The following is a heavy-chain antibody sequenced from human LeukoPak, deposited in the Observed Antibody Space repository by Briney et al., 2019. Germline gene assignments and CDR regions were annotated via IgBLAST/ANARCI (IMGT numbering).Heavy chain of an antibody. CDR2: SSSSSYI. D-gene: IGHD4-17*01. Sequence: GGSLRLSCAASGFTFSSYSMNLVRQAPGKGLEWVSSSSSSSYIYYADSVKGRFTTSRDNAKNSLYLQMNSLRAEDTAVYYCARAGYGDYSDHWGQGTLVTVSS. V-gene: IGHV3-21*01. J-gene: IGHJ4*02. CDR3: ARAGYGDYSDH. CDR1: GFTFSSYS.